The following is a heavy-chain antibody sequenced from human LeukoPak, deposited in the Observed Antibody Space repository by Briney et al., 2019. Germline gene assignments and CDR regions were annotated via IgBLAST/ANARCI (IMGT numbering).Heavy chain of an antibody. CDR2: ISLTTSTI. J-gene: IGHJ4*02. Sequence: GGSLRLSCAASGFTFSNYRMNWVRQAPGKGLEWVSYISLTTSTIYYADSVKGRFTISRDNAKNSLYLQMSSLRGEDTAVYYCGRERPHGAVALENWGRGTQVTVSS. V-gene: IGHV3-48*01. D-gene: IGHD6-19*01. CDR1: GFTFSNYR. CDR3: GRERPHGAVALEN.